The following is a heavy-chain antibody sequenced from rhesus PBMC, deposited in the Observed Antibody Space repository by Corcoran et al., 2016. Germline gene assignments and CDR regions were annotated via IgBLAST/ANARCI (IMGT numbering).Heavy chain of an antibody. Sequence: QVQLQESGPGVVKPSTTLSLTCAVSGGSISDRYRWSLIRQPPGKGLEWIGNIYVSSTSTNYNPSLKSRVTISKDTSKNQFSFKLSSVTAADTAVYYCARERYTRAYYFDYWGQGVLVTVSS. V-gene: IGHV4S10*01. CDR3: ARERYTRAYYFDY. J-gene: IGHJ4*01. CDR1: GGSISDRYR. CDR2: IYVSSTST. D-gene: IGHD1-1*01.